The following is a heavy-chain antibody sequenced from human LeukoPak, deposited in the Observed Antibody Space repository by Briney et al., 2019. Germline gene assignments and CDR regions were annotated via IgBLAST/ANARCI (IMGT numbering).Heavy chain of an antibody. CDR2: IYYSGST. CDR3: ARKAGIVGATYLDY. J-gene: IGHJ4*02. Sequence: SETLSLTCTVSGGSISSYYWSWIRQPPGKGLEWIGYIYYSGSTNYNPSLKSRVTISVDTSKNQFSLKLSSVTAADTAVYYCARKAGIVGATYLDYWGQGTLVTVSS. V-gene: IGHV4-59*01. CDR1: GGSISSYY. D-gene: IGHD1-26*01.